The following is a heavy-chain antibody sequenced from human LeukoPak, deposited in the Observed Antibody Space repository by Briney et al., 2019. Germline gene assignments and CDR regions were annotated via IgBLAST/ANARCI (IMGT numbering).Heavy chain of an antibody. CDR3: ARDPYDMGHFDY. Sequence: ASETLSLTCTVSGGSISSSSYYWGWIRQPAGKGLEWIGRIYTSGSTNYNPSLKSRVTMSVDTSKNQFSLKLSSVTAADTAVYYCARDPYDMGHFDYWGQGTLVTVSS. CDR2: IYTSGST. D-gene: IGHD3-22*01. CDR1: GGSISSSSYY. V-gene: IGHV4-61*02. J-gene: IGHJ4*02.